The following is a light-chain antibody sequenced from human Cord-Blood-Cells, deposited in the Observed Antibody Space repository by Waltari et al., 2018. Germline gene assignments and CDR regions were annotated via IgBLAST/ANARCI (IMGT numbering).Light chain of an antibody. CDR1: QSVLYSSNNKNY. V-gene: IGKV4-1*01. Sequence: DIVMTQSPDSLAVSLGERATINCKSSQSVLYSSNNKNYLAWSQQKPGQPPNLLIYWAATRESGVPDRFSGSGSGTDFTLTISSLQAEDVAVYYCQQYYSTPLTFGGGTKVEIK. CDR2: WAA. CDR3: QQYYSTPLT. J-gene: IGKJ4*01.